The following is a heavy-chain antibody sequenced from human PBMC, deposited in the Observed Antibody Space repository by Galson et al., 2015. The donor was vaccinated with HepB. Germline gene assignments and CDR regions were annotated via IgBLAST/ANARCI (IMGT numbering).Heavy chain of an antibody. V-gene: IGHV1-18*01. CDR2: ISVYTGKT. J-gene: IGHJ3*01. D-gene: IGHD4-11*01. CDR1: GYTFTTYG. CDR3: ARAPSSGAHSPYMF. Sequence: SVKVSCKASGYTFTTYGFDWVRQAPGQGFEWMGWISVYTGKTTYSQKFQGRITLTTDTSTSTAYLDLRTLRSDDTAIYYCARAPSSGAHSPYMFWGQGTMVTVSS.